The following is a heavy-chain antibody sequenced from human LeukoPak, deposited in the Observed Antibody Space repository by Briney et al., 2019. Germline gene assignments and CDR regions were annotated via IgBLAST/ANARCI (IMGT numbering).Heavy chain of an antibody. V-gene: IGHV4-34*01. CDR2: LNDSGGT. J-gene: IGHJ4*02. CDR1: GGSFSGYY. Sequence: PSETLSLTCAVYGGSFSGYYWSWIHQPPGKGLEWIGDLNDSGGTNSNPSLKSRVTISVDTSKNQFSLKLSSVTVADTAVYHCARGSGYSGSNYWGQGTLVTVSS. CDR3: ARGSGYSGSNY. D-gene: IGHD2-15*01.